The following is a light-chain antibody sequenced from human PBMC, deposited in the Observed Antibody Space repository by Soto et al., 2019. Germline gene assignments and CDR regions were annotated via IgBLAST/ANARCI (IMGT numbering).Light chain of an antibody. J-gene: IGKJ1*01. CDR3: QQFGNSPWT. Sequence: VSTPSPVGVTLSPGALAMFSCRARQSVPVTSFAWYQQQPGQPPRLLISGTANRATAITDTFSSSGAWTNDTPTISRLEPEDDAVDFCQQFGNSPWTFGQGTKVDNK. CDR2: GTA. V-gene: IGKV3-20*01. CDR1: QSVPVTS.